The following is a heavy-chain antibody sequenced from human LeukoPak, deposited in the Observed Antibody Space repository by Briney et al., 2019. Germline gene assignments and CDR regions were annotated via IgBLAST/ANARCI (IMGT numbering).Heavy chain of an antibody. Sequence: GGSLRLSCAASGFTFSSYSMNWVRQAPGKGLEWVSSISSSSSYIYYADSVKGRFTISRDNAKNSLYLQMNSLRAEDTAVYYCARDDVLRYLDWLSEYYYYYYMDVWGKGTTVTVSS. CDR1: GFTFSSYS. D-gene: IGHD3-9*01. V-gene: IGHV3-21*01. CDR3: ARDDVLRYLDWLSEYYYYYYMDV. J-gene: IGHJ6*03. CDR2: ISSSSSYI.